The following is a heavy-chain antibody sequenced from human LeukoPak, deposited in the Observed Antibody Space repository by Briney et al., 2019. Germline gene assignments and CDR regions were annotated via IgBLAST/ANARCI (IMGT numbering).Heavy chain of an antibody. Sequence: LGGSLQISCQGSGSIFTSYWIGWVRQLPGKGLEWMGIIYPGDSDTRYSPSSQGQVTISADKSISTAYLQWSSLKASDTAMYYCARLVIAAAYDAFDIWGQGTMVTVSS. CDR1: GSIFTSYW. J-gene: IGHJ3*02. CDR3: ARLVIAAAYDAFDI. V-gene: IGHV5-51*01. CDR2: IYPGDSDT. D-gene: IGHD6-13*01.